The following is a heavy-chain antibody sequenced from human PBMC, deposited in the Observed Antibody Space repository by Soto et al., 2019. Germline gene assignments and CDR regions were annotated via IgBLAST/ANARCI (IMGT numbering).Heavy chain of an antibody. CDR1: GFTFSSYG. CDR2: ISYDGSNK. J-gene: IGHJ1*01. V-gene: IGHV3-30*18. CDR3: SKARWVGATMGWGYFQH. D-gene: IGHD1-26*01. Sequence: PGGSLRLSCAASGFTFSSYGMHWVRQAPGKGLEWVAVISYDGSNKYYAGSVKGRFTISRDNSKNTLYLQMNSLRAEDTAVYYCSKARWVGATMGWGYFQHWGQGTLVTVSS.